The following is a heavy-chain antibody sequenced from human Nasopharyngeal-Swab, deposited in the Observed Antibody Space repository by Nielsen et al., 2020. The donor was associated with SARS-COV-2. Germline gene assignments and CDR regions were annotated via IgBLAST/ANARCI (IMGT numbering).Heavy chain of an antibody. CDR1: GFSFSNHG. CDR2: ISISGNKL. V-gene: IGHV3-23*01. J-gene: IGHJ4*02. Sequence: GGSLRLSCVASGFSFSNHGMSWVRQAPGKGLEWVSAISISGNKLYYADSVRDRFTISRDNSKNTLYLQMNSLRAEDTAVYYCAQEIRPNDYWGQGTLVTVSS. D-gene: IGHD6-6*01. CDR3: AQEIRPNDY.